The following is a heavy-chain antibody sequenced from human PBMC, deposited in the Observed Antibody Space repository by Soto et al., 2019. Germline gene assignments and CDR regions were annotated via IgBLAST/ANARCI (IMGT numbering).Heavy chain of an antibody. Sequence: EVQLVESGGGLVQPGGSLRLSCAASGFTFSSYSMNWVRQAPGKGLEWVSYISSSSSTIYYEESVKGRLTISRDNAKNALDLQMNSLRAEDTAVYYCARHPERIAQVGWFDPWGQGTLVTVSS. CDR2: ISSSSSTI. D-gene: IGHD3-10*01. J-gene: IGHJ5*02. CDR3: ARHPERIAQVGWFDP. V-gene: IGHV3-48*01. CDR1: GFTFSSYS.